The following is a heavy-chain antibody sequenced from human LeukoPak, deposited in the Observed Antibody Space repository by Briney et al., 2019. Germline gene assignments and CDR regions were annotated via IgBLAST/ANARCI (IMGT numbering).Heavy chain of an antibody. CDR3: AREPRNYDSSGYYRGY. V-gene: IGHV4-34*01. Sequence: ASETLSLTCAVYGGSFCGYYWSWIRQPPGKGLEWIGEINHSGSTNYNPSLKSRVTISVDTSKNQFSLKLSSVTAADTAVYYCAREPRNYDSSGYYRGYWGQETLVTVSS. D-gene: IGHD3-22*01. J-gene: IGHJ4*02. CDR1: GGSFCGYY. CDR2: INHSGST.